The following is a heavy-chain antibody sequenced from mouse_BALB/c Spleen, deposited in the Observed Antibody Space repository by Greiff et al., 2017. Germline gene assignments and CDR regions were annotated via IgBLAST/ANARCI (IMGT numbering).Heavy chain of an antibody. CDR1: GFTFNTYA. D-gene: IGHD2-10*01. V-gene: IGHV10-1*02. CDR3: AAYYGNFYAMDY. CDR2: IRSKSNNYAT. Sequence: EVKLVEYGGGLVQPKGSLKLSCAASGFTFNTYAMNWVRQAPGKGLEWVPRIRSKSNNYATYYADSVKDRFTISRDDSQSMLYLQMNNLKTEDTAMYYCAAYYGNFYAMDYWGQGTSVTVSS. J-gene: IGHJ4*01.